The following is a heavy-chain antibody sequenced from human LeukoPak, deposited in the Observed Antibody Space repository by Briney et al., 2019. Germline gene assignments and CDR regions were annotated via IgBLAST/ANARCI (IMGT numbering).Heavy chain of an antibody. Sequence: SGTLSLTCAVYGGSFSGYYWSWIRQPPGKGLEWIGEINHSGSTNYNPSLMSRVTISVDTSKNQFSLKLSSVTAADTAVYYCARGLQQLVTRGPADCFDYWGQGTLVTVSS. CDR1: GGSFSGYY. D-gene: IGHD6-13*01. CDR2: INHSGST. J-gene: IGHJ4*02. V-gene: IGHV4-34*01. CDR3: ARGLQQLVTRGPADCFDY.